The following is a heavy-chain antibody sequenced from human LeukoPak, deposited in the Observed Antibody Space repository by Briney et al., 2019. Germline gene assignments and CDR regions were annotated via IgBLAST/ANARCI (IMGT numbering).Heavy chain of an antibody. V-gene: IGHV4-34*01. J-gene: IGHJ6*03. CDR1: GGSFSGYY. D-gene: IGHD3-10*01. CDR3: ARDRTPYYYGSGSYLYYYMDV. CDR2: INHSGST. Sequence: SETLSLTCAVYGGSFSGYYWSWIRQPPGKGLEWIGEINHSGSTNYNPSLKSRVTMSEDTSKNQFSLKLSSVTAADTAVYYCARDRTPYYYGSGSYLYYYMDVWGKGTTVTISS.